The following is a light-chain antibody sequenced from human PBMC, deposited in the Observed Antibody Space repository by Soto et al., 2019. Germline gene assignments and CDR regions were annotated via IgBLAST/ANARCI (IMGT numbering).Light chain of an antibody. CDR1: QSVTSSY. CDR2: GAS. Sequence: LTQPPGTLSLSPGERATLSCGASQSVTSSYLAWYQQKPGQAPRLLIFGASIRVTGIPDRFIGSGSGTDFTLTISRLEPEDFAAYYCQHYVTSLKTLGQGTKVDXK. V-gene: IGKV3-20*01. J-gene: IGKJ1*01. CDR3: QHYVTSLKT.